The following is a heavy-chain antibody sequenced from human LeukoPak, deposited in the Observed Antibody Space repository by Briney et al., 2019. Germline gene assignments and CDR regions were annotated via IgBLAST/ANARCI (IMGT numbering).Heavy chain of an antibody. V-gene: IGHV3-23*01. CDR1: GFTFSSYA. Sequence: GGSLRLSCAASGFTFSSYAMSWVRQAPGKGLEWVSAISGSGGSTYYADSVKGRFTISRDNSKNTLYLQMNSLRAEDTAVYYCARGGGDVGATSYYYYYMDVWGKGTTVTVSS. D-gene: IGHD1-26*01. CDR2: ISGSGGST. J-gene: IGHJ6*03. CDR3: ARGGGDVGATSYYYYYMDV.